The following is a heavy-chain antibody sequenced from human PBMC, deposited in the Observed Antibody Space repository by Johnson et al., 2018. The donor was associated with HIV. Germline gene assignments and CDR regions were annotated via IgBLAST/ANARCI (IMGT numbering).Heavy chain of an antibody. V-gene: IGHV3-33*08. CDR3: ARERSRGGYSGYDYGAFDI. J-gene: IGHJ3*02. Sequence: MQLVESGGGVVQPGRSLRLSCAASGFTFSTYAMHWVRQAPGKGLEWVAVIRYDGSNKYYADSVKGRFTISRDNSKNTLFLQMNSLRGEDTAVYYCARERSRGGYSGYDYGAFDIWGQGTMVTVSS. D-gene: IGHD5-12*01. CDR2: IRYDGSNK. CDR1: GFTFSTYA.